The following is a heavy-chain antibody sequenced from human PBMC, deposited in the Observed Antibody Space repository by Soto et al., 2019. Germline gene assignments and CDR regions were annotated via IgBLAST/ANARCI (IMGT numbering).Heavy chain of an antibody. CDR3: ASSATTADYYYGMDV. CDR1: GYTFTSYA. CDR2: INAGNGNT. J-gene: IGHJ6*02. D-gene: IGHD1-26*01. Sequence: ASVKVSCKASGYTFTSYAMHWVRQAPGQRLEWMGWINAGNGNTKYSQKFQGRVTITRDTSASTAYMELSSLRSEDTAVYYCASSATTADYYYGMDVWGQGATVTVSS. V-gene: IGHV1-3*01.